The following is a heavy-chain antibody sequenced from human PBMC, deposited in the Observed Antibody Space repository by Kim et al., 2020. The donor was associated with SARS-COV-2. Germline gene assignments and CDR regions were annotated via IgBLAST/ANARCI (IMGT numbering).Heavy chain of an antibody. CDR3: AREFGGEANSSGWYFIFDY. D-gene: IGHD6-13*01. J-gene: IGHJ4*02. Sequence: ASVKVSCKASGYTFTGYYMHWVRQAPGQGLEWMGWINPNSGGTNYAQKFQGWVTMTRDTSISTAYMELSRLRSDDTAVYYCAREFGGEANSSGWYFIFDYGGRGTLVTAPS. V-gene: IGHV1-2*04. CDR1: GYTFTGYY. CDR2: INPNSGGT.